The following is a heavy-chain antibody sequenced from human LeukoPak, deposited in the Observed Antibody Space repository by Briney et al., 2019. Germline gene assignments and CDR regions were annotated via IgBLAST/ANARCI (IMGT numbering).Heavy chain of an antibody. CDR1: GGSISSYY. V-gene: IGHV4-59*01. CDR2: IYYSGST. D-gene: IGHD3-22*01. CDR3: ARDLYYYDSSGPGTLGY. Sequence: PSETLSLTCTVSGGSISSYYWSWIRQPPGKGLEWIGYIYYSGSTNYNPSLKSRVTISVDTSKNQFSLKLSSVTAADTAVYYCARDLYYYDSSGPGTLGYWGQGTLVTVSS. J-gene: IGHJ4*02.